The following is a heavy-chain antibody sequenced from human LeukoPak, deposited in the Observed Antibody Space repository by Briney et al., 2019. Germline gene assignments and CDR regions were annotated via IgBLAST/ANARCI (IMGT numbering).Heavy chain of an antibody. V-gene: IGHV4-39*01. J-gene: IGHJ4*02. CDR2: IYYSGST. CDR3: ARSVEGSFDY. Sequence: SETLSLTCTVSGGSISSSSYYWGWIRQPPGKGLEWIGSIYYSGSTYYNPSLKSRVTISVDTSKNQFSLKLSSVTAADTAMYYCARSVEGSFDYWGQGTLVTVSS. CDR1: GGSISSSSYY. D-gene: IGHD6-19*01.